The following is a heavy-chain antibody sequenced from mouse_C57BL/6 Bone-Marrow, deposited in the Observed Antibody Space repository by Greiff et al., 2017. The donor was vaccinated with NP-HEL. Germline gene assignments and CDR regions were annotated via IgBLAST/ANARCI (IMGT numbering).Heavy chain of an antibody. D-gene: IGHD1-1*01. V-gene: IGHV1-82*01. CDR2: IYPGDGDT. Sequence: QVHVKQSGPELVKPGASVKISCKASGYAFSSSWMNWVKQRPGKGLEWIGRIYPGDGDTNYNGKFKGKATLTADKSSSTAYMQLSSLTSEDSAVYVCARTTVVVEDYAMDYWGQGTSVTVSS. J-gene: IGHJ4*01. CDR1: GYAFSSSW. CDR3: ARTTVVVEDYAMDY.